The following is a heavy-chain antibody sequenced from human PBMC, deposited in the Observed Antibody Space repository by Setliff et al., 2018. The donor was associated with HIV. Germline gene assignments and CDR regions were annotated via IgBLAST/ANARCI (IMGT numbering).Heavy chain of an antibody. CDR3: ARQFRYPNRAVAGVDY. V-gene: IGHV4-39*01. Sequence: AETLSLTCTVSGGSIRNNSYYWGWVRQPPGKGLELIGNLFSNGNTYYNPSLTSRVTISVDTSKNQFTLKLSSVTAADTAIYFCARQFRYPNRAVAGVDYWGQGTLVTVS. CDR2: LFSNGNT. CDR1: GGSIRNNSYY. D-gene: IGHD6-19*01. J-gene: IGHJ4*02.